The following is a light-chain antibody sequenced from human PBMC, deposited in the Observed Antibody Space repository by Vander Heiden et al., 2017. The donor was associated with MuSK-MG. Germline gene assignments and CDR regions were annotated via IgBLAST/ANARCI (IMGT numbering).Light chain of an antibody. CDR3: QQYYSYPLT. J-gene: IGKJ4*01. Sequence: AIRMTQSPSSFSASTGDRVTITCRASQGISSYLAWYQQKPGKAPKLLIYAASTLQSGVPSSFSGSGSGTDFTLTISCLQSEDFATYYCQQYYSYPLTFGRGTKVEIK. CDR2: AAS. CDR1: QGISSY. V-gene: IGKV1-8*01.